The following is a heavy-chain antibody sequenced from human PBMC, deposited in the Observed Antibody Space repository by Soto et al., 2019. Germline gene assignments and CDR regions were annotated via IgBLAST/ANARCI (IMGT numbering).Heavy chain of an antibody. D-gene: IGHD5-12*01. Sequence: PGESLKISCKGSGYSFTSYWIGWVRQMPGKGLEWMGIIYPGDSDTRYSPSCQGQVTSSADKSISTADLQWSSLKASDTAMYYCARRRDGYNQNAFDIWGQGTMVTVSS. CDR2: IYPGDSDT. CDR3: ARRRDGYNQNAFDI. CDR1: GYSFTSYW. V-gene: IGHV5-51*01. J-gene: IGHJ3*02.